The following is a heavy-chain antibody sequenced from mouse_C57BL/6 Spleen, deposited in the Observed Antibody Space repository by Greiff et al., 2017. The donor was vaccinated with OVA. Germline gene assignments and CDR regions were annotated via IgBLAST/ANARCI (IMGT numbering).Heavy chain of an antibody. CDR3: ARVYYGNRYFDV. CDR2: IYPGDGDT. D-gene: IGHD2-1*01. CDR1: GYAFSSSW. J-gene: IGHJ1*03. V-gene: IGHV1-82*01. Sequence: QVQLQQSGPELVQPGASVKISCKASGYAFSSSWMNWVKQRPGKGLEWIGRIYPGDGDTNYNGKFKGKATLTADKSSSTAYMQLSSLTSEDSAVCFCARVYYGNRYFDVWGTGTTVTVSS.